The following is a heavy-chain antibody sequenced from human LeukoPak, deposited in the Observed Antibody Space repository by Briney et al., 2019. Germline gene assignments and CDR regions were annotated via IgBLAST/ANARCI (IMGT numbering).Heavy chain of an antibody. J-gene: IGHJ3*02. D-gene: IGHD3-22*01. CDR2: INWNGGST. Sequence: GGSLRLSCAASGFTFDDYGMSWVRQAPGKGLEWVSGINWNGGSTGYADSVKGRFTISRDNAKNSLYLQMNSLRADDTALYYCARVAHYYDSSGYYYLARGAFDIWGQGTMVTVSS. CDR1: GFTFDDYG. CDR3: ARVAHYYDSSGYYYLARGAFDI. V-gene: IGHV3-20*04.